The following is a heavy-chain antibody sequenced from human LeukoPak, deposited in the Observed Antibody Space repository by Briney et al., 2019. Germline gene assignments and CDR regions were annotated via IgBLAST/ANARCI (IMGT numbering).Heavy chain of an antibody. Sequence: ASVKVSCKASGYTFTSYHMHWVRQAPGQGLEWMGGIIPIFGTANYAQKFQGRVTISADESTSTAYMELSSLRSEDTAVYYCARDLSMVRGARYRPYNWFGPWGQGTLVTVSS. D-gene: IGHD3-10*01. V-gene: IGHV1-69*13. CDR2: IIPIFGTA. CDR3: ARDLSMVRGARYRPYNWFGP. J-gene: IGHJ5*02. CDR1: GYTFTSYH.